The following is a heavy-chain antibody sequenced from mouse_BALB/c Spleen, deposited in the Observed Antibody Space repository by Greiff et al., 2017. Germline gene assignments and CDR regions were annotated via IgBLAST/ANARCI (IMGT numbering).Heavy chain of an antibody. V-gene: IGHV5-12-2*01. Sequence: EVQLVESGGGLVQPGGSLKLSCAASGFTFSSYTMSWVRQTPEKRLEWVAYISNGGGSTYYPDTVKGRFTISRDNAKNTLYLQMSSLKSEDTAMYYCARHKQGNYFDYWGQGTTLTVSS. J-gene: IGHJ2*01. CDR2: ISNGGGST. CDR1: GFTFSSYT. CDR3: ARHKQGNYFDY.